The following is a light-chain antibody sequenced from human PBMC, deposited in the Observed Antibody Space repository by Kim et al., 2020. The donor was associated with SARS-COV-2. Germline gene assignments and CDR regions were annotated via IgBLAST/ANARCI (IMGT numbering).Light chain of an antibody. CDR1: SPTIDSIY. CDR3: AAWDDSLSGDVV. Sequence: QRCTISCSRRSPTIDSIYVYLYQQLQGAAPKLLIYRNKQRPSGVPARFSGSKSGTSTSLAISGLRSEDEADYYCAAWDDSLSGDVVFGGGTQLTVL. V-gene: IGLV1-47*01. CDR2: RNK. J-gene: IGLJ2*01.